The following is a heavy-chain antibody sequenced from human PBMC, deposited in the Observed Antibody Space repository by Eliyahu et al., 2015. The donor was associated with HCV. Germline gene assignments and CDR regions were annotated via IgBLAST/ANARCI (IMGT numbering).Heavy chain of an antibody. Sequence: QVQLVESGGGVVQPGRSLRLSCAASGFTFXSYGMHWVRQAPGKGLEWVAVIWYDGSNKYYADSVKGRFTISRDNSKNTLYLQMNSLRAEDTAVYYCARVFGTGASYGMDVWGQGTTVTVSS. CDR2: IWYDGSNK. D-gene: IGHD7-27*01. V-gene: IGHV3-33*01. CDR3: ARVFGTGASYGMDV. J-gene: IGHJ6*02. CDR1: GFTFXSYG.